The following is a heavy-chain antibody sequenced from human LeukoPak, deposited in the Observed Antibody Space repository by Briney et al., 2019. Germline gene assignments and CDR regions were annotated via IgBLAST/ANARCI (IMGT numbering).Heavy chain of an antibody. CDR1: GFTFSYYA. Sequence: PGGSLRLSCAASGFTFSYYAMSWARQAPGRGLEWVSGISGSDNTYYADSVKGRFTISRDNSKNTLYLQMNSLGAEDTAIYYCAKGVRFLDWWILDYWGQGSLVTVSS. D-gene: IGHD3-9*01. V-gene: IGHV3-23*01. J-gene: IGHJ4*02. CDR2: ISGSDNT. CDR3: AKGVRFLDWWILDY.